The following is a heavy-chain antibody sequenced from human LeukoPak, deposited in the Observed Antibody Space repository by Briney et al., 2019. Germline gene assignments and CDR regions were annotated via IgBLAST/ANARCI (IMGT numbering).Heavy chain of an antibody. V-gene: IGHV3-13*01. CDR2: IGTAGDT. D-gene: IGHD6-13*01. J-gene: IGHJ3*02. CDR3: AGSSSWFDAFDI. CDR1: GFTFSSYD. Sequence: GGSLRLSCAASGFTFSSYDMHWVRQATGKGLEWVSAIGTAGDTYYPGSVKGRFTISRENAKNSLYLQMNSLRAGDTAVYYCAGSSSWFDAFDIWGQGTMVTVSS.